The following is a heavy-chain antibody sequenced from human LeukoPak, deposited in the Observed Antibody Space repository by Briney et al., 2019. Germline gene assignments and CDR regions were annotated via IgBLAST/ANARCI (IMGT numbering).Heavy chain of an antibody. V-gene: IGHV3-48*03. CDR3: AELGITMIGGV. D-gene: IGHD3-10*02. CDR2: ISSSGSTI. Sequence: GGSLRLSCAASGFTFSSYEMNWVRQAPGKGLEWVSYISSSGSTIYYAYSVKGRFPIARDNAKNSLYLQMNSLRAEDTAVYYCAELGITMIGGVWGKGTTVTISS. J-gene: IGHJ6*04. CDR1: GFTFSSYE.